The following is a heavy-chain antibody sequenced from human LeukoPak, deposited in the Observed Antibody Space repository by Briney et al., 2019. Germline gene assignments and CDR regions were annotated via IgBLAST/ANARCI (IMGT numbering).Heavy chain of an antibody. V-gene: IGHV3-30*03. Sequence: GRSLRPSGAAPGFTFSSYGMHWVRQAPGKGLEWVAVISYDGSNKYYADSVKGRFTISRDNSKNTLNLQMNSLRVEDTAVYYCAPEGDGYILFDYWGQGTLVTVSS. D-gene: IGHD5-24*01. CDR3: APEGDGYILFDY. J-gene: IGHJ4*02. CDR1: GFTFSSYG. CDR2: ISYDGSNK.